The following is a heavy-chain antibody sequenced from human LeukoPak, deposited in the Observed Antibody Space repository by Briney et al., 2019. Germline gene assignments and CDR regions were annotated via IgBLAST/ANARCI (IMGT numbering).Heavy chain of an antibody. CDR1: GFSFSSYR. CDR2: VSNSGDYI. V-gene: IGHV3-21*01. CDR3: ARRYCSGGSCYFDY. Sequence: PGGSLRLSCAASGFSFSSYRMNWVRQAPGKGLEWVSSVSNSGDYIHYADSVKGRFTISRDNSKNSLYLQMNSLRAEDTAVYYCARRYCSGGSCYFDYWGQGTLVTVSS. J-gene: IGHJ4*02. D-gene: IGHD2-15*01.